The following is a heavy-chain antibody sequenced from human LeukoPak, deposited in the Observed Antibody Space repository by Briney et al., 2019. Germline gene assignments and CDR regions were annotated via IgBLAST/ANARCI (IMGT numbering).Heavy chain of an antibody. Sequence: SESLSLTCTVSGRSISSYYWSWIRQPPGKGLEWIGYIYYSGSTNYNPSLKSRVTISVDTSKNQFSLKLSSAAAADASVYHWAGDSVTNFDYWGQGTLVTVSS. D-gene: IGHD5/OR15-5a*01. CDR3: AGDSVTNFDY. J-gene: IGHJ4*02. V-gene: IGHV4-59*01. CDR1: GRSISSYY. CDR2: IYYSGST.